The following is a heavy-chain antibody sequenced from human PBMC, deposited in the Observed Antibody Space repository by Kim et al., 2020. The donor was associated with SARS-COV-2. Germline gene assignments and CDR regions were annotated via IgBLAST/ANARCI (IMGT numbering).Heavy chain of an antibody. J-gene: IGHJ6*02. Sequence: DSGKGRFTIPRDNSKNTLYLQMNSLRAEDTAVYYCARDRGSSSVYGMDVWGQGATVTVSS. D-gene: IGHD6-6*01. CDR3: ARDRGSSSVYGMDV. V-gene: IGHV3-30*07.